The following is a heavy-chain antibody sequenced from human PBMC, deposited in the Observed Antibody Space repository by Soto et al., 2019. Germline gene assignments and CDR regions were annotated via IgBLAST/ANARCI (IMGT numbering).Heavy chain of an antibody. Sequence: GGSLRLSCAASGFTFSSYGMHWVRQAPGKGLEWVAVIWYDGSNKYYADSVKGRFTISRDNSKNTLYLQMNSLRAEDTTVYYCARGRSSSWYDADYWGQGTLVTVSS. CDR1: GFTFSSYG. J-gene: IGHJ4*02. CDR3: ARGRSSSWYDADY. CDR2: IWYDGSNK. V-gene: IGHV3-33*01. D-gene: IGHD6-13*01.